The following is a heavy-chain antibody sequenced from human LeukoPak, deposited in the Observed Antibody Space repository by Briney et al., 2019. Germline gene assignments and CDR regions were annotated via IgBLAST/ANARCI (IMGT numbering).Heavy chain of an antibody. J-gene: IGHJ6*02. CDR3: ARSYGMDV. CDR1: GFTFSTYW. CDR2: INSDGSST. V-gene: IGHV3-74*01. Sequence: PGGSLRLSCAASGFTFSTYWMHWVRQAPGKGPVWVSRINSDGSSTIYADSVKGRFTISRDNAKSTLYLQMNSLRAEDMAVYYCARSYGMDVWGQGTTVTASS.